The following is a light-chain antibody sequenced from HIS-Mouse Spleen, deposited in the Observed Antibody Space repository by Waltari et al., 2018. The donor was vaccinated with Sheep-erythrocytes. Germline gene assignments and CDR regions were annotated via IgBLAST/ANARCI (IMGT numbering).Light chain of an antibody. CDR3: CSYAGSYTV. J-gene: IGLJ2*01. CDR2: EVS. V-gene: IGLV2-11*01. Sequence: QSALTQPRSVSGSPGQPATLPCTGTSSDVGGYNHVPWNQQHPGKAPELMSYEVSKRPSGVPDRFSGSKSGNTASLTISGLQAEDEADYYCCSYAGSYTVFGGGTKLTVL. CDR1: SSDVGGYNH.